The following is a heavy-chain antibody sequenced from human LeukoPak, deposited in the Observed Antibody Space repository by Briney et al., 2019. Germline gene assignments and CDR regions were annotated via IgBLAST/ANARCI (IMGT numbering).Heavy chain of an antibody. Sequence: ASVKVSCKASGYTFTSYGISWVRQAPGQGLEWMGWISAYNGNTNYAQKLQGRVTMTEDTSTDTAYMELSSLRSEDTAVYYCATVMRSGWYYDYWGQGTLVTVSS. CDR3: ATVMRSGWYYDY. J-gene: IGHJ4*02. V-gene: IGHV1-18*01. CDR1: GYTFTSYG. CDR2: ISAYNGNT. D-gene: IGHD6-19*01.